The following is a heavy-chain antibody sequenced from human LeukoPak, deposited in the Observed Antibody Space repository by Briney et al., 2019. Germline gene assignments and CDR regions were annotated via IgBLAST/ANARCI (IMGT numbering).Heavy chain of an antibody. D-gene: IGHD4-17*01. CDR2: INPSGVST. J-gene: IGHJ4*02. CDR1: GNTFTRYY. Sequence: ASVKVSCKASGNTFTRYYMHWVRQAPGHGLEWMGIINPSGVSTIYAQNFQGRVTMTRDTSTSTVYMELSSLRSEDTAVYYCARDQDDYGLFDYWGQGTLVTVSS. V-gene: IGHV1-46*01. CDR3: ARDQDDYGLFDY.